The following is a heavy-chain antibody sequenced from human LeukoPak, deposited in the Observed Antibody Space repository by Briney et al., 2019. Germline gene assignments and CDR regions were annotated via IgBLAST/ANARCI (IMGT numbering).Heavy chain of an antibody. D-gene: IGHD5-12*01. V-gene: IGHV4-34*01. J-gene: IGHJ3*02. CDR3: ASAKLGYSGYDSYAFDI. CDR2: INHSGST. CDR1: GGSFSGYY. Sequence: PSETLSLTCAVYGGSFSGYYWSWIRQPPGKGLEWIGEINHSGSTNYNPSLKSRVTISVDTSKNQFSLKLSSVTAADTAVYYCASAKLGYSGYDSYAFDIWGQGTMVTVSS.